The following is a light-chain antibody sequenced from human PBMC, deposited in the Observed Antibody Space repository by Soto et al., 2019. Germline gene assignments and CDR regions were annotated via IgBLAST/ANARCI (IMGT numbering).Light chain of an antibody. CDR2: EVS. Sequence: LTQPASVSGSPGQSITISCTGTSGDVDAFDYVSWYQQHPGKAPKLMIFEVSDRPSGVSDRFSGSKSGSTASLTISGLQAEDEADYFCTSFTSSSTQVFGTGTKATVL. V-gene: IGLV2-14*01. J-gene: IGLJ1*01. CDR1: SGDVDAFDY. CDR3: TSFTSSSTQV.